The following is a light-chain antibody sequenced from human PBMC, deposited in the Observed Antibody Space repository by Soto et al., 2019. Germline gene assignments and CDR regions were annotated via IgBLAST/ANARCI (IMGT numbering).Light chain of an antibody. CDR1: TSNILRNY. CDR2: MND. CDR3: ASWDDSLSGYV. V-gene: IGLV1-47*01. Sequence: QSVLTQPPSASGNPGQRLTISCSGSTSNILRNYVYWYRQLPGTAPRLLISMNDQRPSGVPDRFSGSKPGTSASLAISGLRSEDEADYYCASWDDSLSGYVFGTGTKVTV. J-gene: IGLJ1*01.